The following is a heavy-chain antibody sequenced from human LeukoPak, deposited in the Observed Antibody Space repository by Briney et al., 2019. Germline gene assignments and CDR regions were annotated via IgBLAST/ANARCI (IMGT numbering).Heavy chain of an antibody. CDR2: IYYSGST. CDR1: GDSISSYY. Sequence: SETLSLTCTVSGDSISSYYWSWIRQPPGKGLEWIGNIYYSGSTNYNPSLKSRVTISVDTSKNQFSLKLSSVTAADTAVYYCARERHAYNYGGFDYWGQGTLVTVSS. CDR3: ARERHAYNYGGFDY. V-gene: IGHV4-59*01. J-gene: IGHJ4*02. D-gene: IGHD5-24*01.